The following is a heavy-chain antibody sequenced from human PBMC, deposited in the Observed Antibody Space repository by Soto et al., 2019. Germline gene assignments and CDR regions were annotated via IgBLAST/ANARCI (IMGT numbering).Heavy chain of an antibody. J-gene: IGHJ2*01. CDR3: ARVDYGDYGWYFDL. CDR1: GFTVTNKY. V-gene: IGHV3-53*01. CDR2: IYSGGAT. Sequence: EVQLVESGGNLIQPGGSLRLSCAASGFTVTNKYMTWVRQAPGKGLEWVSLIYSGGATSYADSVKGRFTISSDNSKDILYLEVNSLRAEATAVYYCARVDYGDYGWYFDLWGRVTLVTVSS. D-gene: IGHD4-17*01.